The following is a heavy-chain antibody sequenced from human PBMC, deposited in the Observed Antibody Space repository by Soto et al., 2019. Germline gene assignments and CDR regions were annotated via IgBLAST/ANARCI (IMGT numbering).Heavy chain of an antibody. J-gene: IGHJ5*02. Sequence: XETLSLTSAVSGGSISSRTWWHWFRQPPGKGLEWIGEIHHSGTTNYNPSLKSRVAISVDKSKNQFSLKLNSVTAADTAVYYCARVSKYCSGTSCYLDPWGQGTLVTVSS. CDR2: IHHSGTT. CDR1: GGSISSRTW. CDR3: ARVSKYCSGTSCYLDP. V-gene: IGHV4-4*02. D-gene: IGHD2-2*01.